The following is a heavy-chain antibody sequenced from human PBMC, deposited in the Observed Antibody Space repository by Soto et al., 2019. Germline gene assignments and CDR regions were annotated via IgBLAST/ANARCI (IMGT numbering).Heavy chain of an antibody. CDR3: ARLKQDYAVA. CDR2: MNPNSGNT. D-gene: IGHD3-16*01. V-gene: IGHV1-8*01. Sequence: QVQLVQSGAEVKKPGASVKVSCKASGYTFTSYDINWVRLATGQGLEWMGWMNPNSGNTAYAQKFQGRVTMTRNTSRCRAYTELSSLISEDTAVYYRARLKQDYAVAWGQGTLVTVSS. CDR1: GYTFTSYD. J-gene: IGHJ5*02.